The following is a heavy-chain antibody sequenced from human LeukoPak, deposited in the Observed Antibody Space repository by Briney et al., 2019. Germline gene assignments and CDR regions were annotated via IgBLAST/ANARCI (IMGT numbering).Heavy chain of an antibody. CDR1: GGSFSGYY. V-gene: IGHV4-34*01. CDR2: INHSGST. D-gene: IGHD3-10*01. CDR3: ARVRSPISTTYYYGSGSYYNRLYYFDY. J-gene: IGHJ4*02. Sequence: PSETLSLTCAVYGGSFSGYYWSWIRQPPGKGLEWIGEINHSGSTNYNPSLKSRVTISVDTSKNQFSLKLSSVTAADTAVYYCARVRSPISTTYYYGSGSYYNRLYYFDYWGQGTLVTVSS.